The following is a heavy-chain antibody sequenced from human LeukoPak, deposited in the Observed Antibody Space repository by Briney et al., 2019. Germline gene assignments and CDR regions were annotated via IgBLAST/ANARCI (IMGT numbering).Heavy chain of an antibody. CDR3: ASRPRGGAALDY. Sequence: GGSLRLSCAASGLTVSSTYMGWVRQAPGKGLECVSVIYTGGDTYYADSVKGRFTISRDDSKNTLFLQMNSLRAEDTAVYYCASRPRGGAALDYWGQGTLVTVSS. CDR1: GLTVSSTY. CDR2: IYTGGDT. V-gene: IGHV3-53*01. D-gene: IGHD6-6*01. J-gene: IGHJ4*02.